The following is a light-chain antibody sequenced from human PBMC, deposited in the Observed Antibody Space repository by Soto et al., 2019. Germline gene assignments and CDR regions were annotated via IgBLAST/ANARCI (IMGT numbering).Light chain of an antibody. CDR3: QQYGSSLFT. V-gene: IGKV3-20*01. CDR2: GAS. Sequence: EIVLTQSPGTLSLSPGVRATLACRASQSVSSSYLAWYQQKPGQAPRLLIYGASSRATGIPDRFSGSGSGTDFTLTISRLEPEDFAVYYCQQYGSSLFTFGPGTKVDIK. CDR1: QSVSSSY. J-gene: IGKJ3*01.